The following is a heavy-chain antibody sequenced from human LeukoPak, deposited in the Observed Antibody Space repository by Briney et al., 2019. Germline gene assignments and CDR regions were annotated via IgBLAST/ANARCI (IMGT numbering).Heavy chain of an antibody. V-gene: IGHV3-30*02. CDR1: GFTFSDYG. CDR2: LRSDGSNK. CDR3: AAGEGV. Sequence: GGSLRLSCAASGFTFSDYGIHWVRQALGKGLEWVAFLRSDGSNKYYADSVKGRFTISRDNSKNTLYLQMNGLRPEDTAVYYCAAGEGVWGQGTLVTVSS. J-gene: IGHJ4*02.